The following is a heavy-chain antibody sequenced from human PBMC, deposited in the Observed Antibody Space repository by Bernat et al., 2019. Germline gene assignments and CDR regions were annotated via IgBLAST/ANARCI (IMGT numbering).Heavy chain of an antibody. J-gene: IGHJ4*02. V-gene: IGHV4-39*01. Sequence: QLQLQESGPGLVKPSETLPLTCTVSGGSISSSSYYWGWIRQPPGKGLEWIGSIYYSGSTYYNPSLKSRVTISVDTSKNQFSLKLSSVTAADTAVYYCARGLGGVIVMPFDYWGQGTLVTVSS. CDR2: IYYSGST. CDR1: GGSISSSSYY. CDR3: ARGLGGVIVMPFDY. D-gene: IGHD3-16*02.